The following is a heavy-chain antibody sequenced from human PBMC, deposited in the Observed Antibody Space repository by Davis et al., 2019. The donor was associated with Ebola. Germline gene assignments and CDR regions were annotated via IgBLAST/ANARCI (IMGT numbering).Heavy chain of an antibody. Sequence: ASVKVSCKASGYTFTSYGISWVRQATGQGLEWMGWMNPNSGNTGYAQKFQGRVTMTRNTSISTAYMELSSLRSEDTAVYYCARSRGSLRVFGVVVYYYGMDVWGQGTTVTVSS. CDR3: ARSRGSLRVFGVVVYYYGMDV. CDR2: MNPNSGNT. J-gene: IGHJ6*02. V-gene: IGHV1-8*02. CDR1: GYTFTSYG. D-gene: IGHD3-3*01.